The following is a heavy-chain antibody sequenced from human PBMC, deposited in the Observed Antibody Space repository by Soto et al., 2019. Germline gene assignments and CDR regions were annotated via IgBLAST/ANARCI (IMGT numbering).Heavy chain of an antibody. CDR1: GYIFSNYA. D-gene: IGHD2-2*01. CDR3: ARGYCSSTSCQYYVDY. CDR2: INAGNGET. Sequence: QVQLVQSGAEVQKPGASVKVSCKASGYIFSNYAIHWIRRAPGQRLEWMGWINAGNGETKYSQNFQGRITITRDTSASTAYMELSSLRSEDTALYLCARGYCSSTSCQYYVDYWGQGSLVTVSS. J-gene: IGHJ4*02. V-gene: IGHV1-3*01.